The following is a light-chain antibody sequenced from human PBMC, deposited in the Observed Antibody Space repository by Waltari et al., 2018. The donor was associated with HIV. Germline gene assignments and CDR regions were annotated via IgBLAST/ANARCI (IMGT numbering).Light chain of an antibody. V-gene: IGLV10-54*04. CDR1: SNNAGYQG. J-gene: IGLJ3*02. CDR2: RNN. Sequence: QAGLTQPPSMSTGLGQTATLFCSGDSNNAGYQGVAWVKHRQGHPPKLLSHRNNNRPSGISDRFSAFRSGDTAFLTISGLRSEDEADYFCSAWDSSLNGWVFGGGTQLTLL. CDR3: SAWDSSLNGWV.